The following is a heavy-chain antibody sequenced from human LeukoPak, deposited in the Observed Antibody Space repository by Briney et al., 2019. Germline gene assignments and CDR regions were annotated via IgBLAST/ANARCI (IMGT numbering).Heavy chain of an antibody. D-gene: IGHD6-19*01. CDR3: ARAPRHNLAVAANDY. CDR1: GFTFSSYA. J-gene: IGHJ4*02. V-gene: IGHV3-30*04. Sequence: PGRSLRLSCAASGFTFSSYAMHWVRQAPGKGLEWVAVISYDGSNKYYADSVKGRFTISRDNSKNTLYLQMNSLGAEDTAVYYCARAPRHNLAVAANDYWGQGTLVTVSS. CDR2: ISYDGSNK.